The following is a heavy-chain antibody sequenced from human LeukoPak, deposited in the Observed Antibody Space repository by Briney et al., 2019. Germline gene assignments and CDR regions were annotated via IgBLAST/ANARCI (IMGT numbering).Heavy chain of an antibody. CDR3: ARDRKDYGDFDY. Sequence: PSETLSLTCAVSGGSISSGGYSWSWIRQPPGKGLEWIGYIYHSGSTFYNPSLKSRVTISVDRSKNQLSLKLSSVTAADTAVYYCARDRKDYGDFDYWGQGTLVTVSS. CDR2: IYHSGST. CDR1: GGSISSGGYS. D-gene: IGHD4-17*01. V-gene: IGHV4-30-2*01. J-gene: IGHJ4*02.